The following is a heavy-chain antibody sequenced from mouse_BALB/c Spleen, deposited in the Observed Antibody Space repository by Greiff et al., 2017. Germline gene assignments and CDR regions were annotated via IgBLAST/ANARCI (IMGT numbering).Heavy chain of an antibody. CDR3: ARGGYDGYYYAMDY. D-gene: IGHD2-3*01. V-gene: IGHV2-9*02. CDR1: GFSLTSYG. Sequence: VQVVESGPGLVAPSQSLSITCTVSGFSLTSYGVHWVRQPPGKGLEWLGVIWAGGSTNYNSALMSRLSISKDNSKSQVFLKMNSLQTDDTAMYYCARGGYDGYYYAMDYWGQGTSVTVSS. J-gene: IGHJ4*01. CDR2: IWAGGST.